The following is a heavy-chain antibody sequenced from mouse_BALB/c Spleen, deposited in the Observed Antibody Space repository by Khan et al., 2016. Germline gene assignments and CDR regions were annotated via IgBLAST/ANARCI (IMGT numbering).Heavy chain of an antibody. CDR1: GDSITSGY. CDR2: ISHSGST. Sequence: EVQLVESGPSLVKLSQTLSLTCSVTGDSITSGYWNWIRKFPGNKLEYMGYISHSGSTYYNPSLKSRISITRDTSKNQYYLQLNSVTTEDTATYYCARYDGRSYVRGMDYWGQGTSVTVSS. V-gene: IGHV3-8*02. J-gene: IGHJ4*01. CDR3: ARYDGRSYVRGMDY. D-gene: IGHD1-1*01.